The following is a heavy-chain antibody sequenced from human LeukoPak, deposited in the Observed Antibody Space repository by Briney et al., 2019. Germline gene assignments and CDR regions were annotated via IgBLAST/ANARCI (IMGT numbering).Heavy chain of an antibody. J-gene: IGHJ4*02. CDR3: ARHSYFDY. CDR2: IYTSGST. Sequence: PSETLSLTCSVSGGSISSYYWSWIRQPPGKGSEWIGYIYTSGSTNYNPSLKSRVTISVDTSKIQFSLKLSSVTAADTAVYYCARHSYFDYWGQGTLVTVSS. CDR1: GGSISSYY. V-gene: IGHV4-4*09.